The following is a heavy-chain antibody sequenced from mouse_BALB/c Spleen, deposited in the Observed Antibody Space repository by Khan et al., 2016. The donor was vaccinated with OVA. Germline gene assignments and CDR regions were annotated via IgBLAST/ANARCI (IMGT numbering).Heavy chain of an antibody. J-gene: IGHJ4*01. D-gene: IGHD2-14*01. CDR1: GYSITSDYA. CDR3: ARSLYYSYGYSMDY. V-gene: IGHV3-2*02. CDR2: ISSSGST. Sequence: VQLEESGPGLVKPSQSLSLTCTVTGYSITSDYAWNWIRQFPGNKLEWMGYISSSGSTSYNPSLKSRISINRDTSKKQFFLQLKSVTTEDTATYYCARSLYYSYGYSMDYWGRGTSVTVSS.